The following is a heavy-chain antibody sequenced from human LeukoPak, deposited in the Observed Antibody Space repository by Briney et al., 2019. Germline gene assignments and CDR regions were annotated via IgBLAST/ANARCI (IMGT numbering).Heavy chain of an antibody. CDR2: ISSSSSYI. Sequence: WGSLRLSCAASGFTFSSYSMNWVRQAPGKGLEWVSSISSSSSYIYYADSVKGRFTISRDNAKNSLYLQMNSLRAEDTAVYYCARTYSSSSHSPQTDYWGQGTLVTVSS. J-gene: IGHJ4*02. D-gene: IGHD6-6*01. CDR3: ARTYSSSSHSPQTDY. CDR1: GFTFSSYS. V-gene: IGHV3-21*01.